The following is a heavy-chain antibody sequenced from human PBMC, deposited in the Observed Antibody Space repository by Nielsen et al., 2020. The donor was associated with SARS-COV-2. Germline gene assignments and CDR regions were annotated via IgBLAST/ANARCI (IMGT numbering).Heavy chain of an antibody. D-gene: IGHD4-17*01. CDR2: VIIVFDTA. V-gene: IGHV1-69*13. CDR1: GGTFGSDA. J-gene: IGHJ4*02. Sequence: SVKVSCKASGGTFGSDAFSWVRQAPGHGLEWVGGVIIVFDTANYAQKFQDRATITADESTSTAYMELSSLRSEDTAVYYCARQGGDHDIDYWGQGTLVTVSS. CDR3: ARQGGDHDIDY.